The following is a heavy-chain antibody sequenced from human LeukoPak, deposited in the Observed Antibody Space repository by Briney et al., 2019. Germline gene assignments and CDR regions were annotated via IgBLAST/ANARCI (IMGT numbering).Heavy chain of an antibody. CDR3: AIGYCRGGSCDDEPGDAFDI. CDR2: ISSSGSTI. D-gene: IGHD2-15*01. J-gene: IGHJ3*02. CDR1: GFTFSSYE. V-gene: IGHV3-48*03. Sequence: GSLRLSCAASGFTFSSYEMNWVRQAPGKGLEWVSYISSSGSTIYYADSVKGRFTISRDNAKNSLYLQMNSLRAEDTAVYYCAIGYCRGGSCDDEPGDAFDIWGQGTMVAVSS.